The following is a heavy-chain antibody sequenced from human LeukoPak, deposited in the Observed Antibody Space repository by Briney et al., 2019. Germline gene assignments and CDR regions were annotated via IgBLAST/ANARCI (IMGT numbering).Heavy chain of an antibody. V-gene: IGHV1-69*01. D-gene: IGHD3-9*01. CDR2: IIPIFGTA. Sequence: SLKVSCKASGGTFSSYAISWVRQAPGQGLEWMGGIIPIFGTANYAQKFQGRVTITADESTSTAYMELSSLSSELTAVSYCARGEPISAILTGYYTDPFDYWGQGTLVTVSS. CDR1: GGTFSSYA. J-gene: IGHJ4*02. CDR3: ARGEPISAILTGYYTDPFDY.